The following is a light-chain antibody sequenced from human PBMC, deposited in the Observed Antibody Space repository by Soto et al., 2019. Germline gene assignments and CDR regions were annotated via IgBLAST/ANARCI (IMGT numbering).Light chain of an antibody. Sequence: QSALTQPASVSGSPGQSLTISCTGTSIDIAPYNVVSWYQQHPGKAPKVIVYEGIKRPSGVSDRFSGSTSGSTASLTISGLQAEDEAEYYCCSYVGATTYVFGSGTKVTVL. V-gene: IGLV2-23*01. CDR2: EGI. CDR3: CSYVGATTYV. CDR1: SIDIAPYNV. J-gene: IGLJ1*01.